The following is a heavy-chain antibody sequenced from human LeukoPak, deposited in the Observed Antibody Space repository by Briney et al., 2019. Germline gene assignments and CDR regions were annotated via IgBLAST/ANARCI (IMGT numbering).Heavy chain of an antibody. CDR3: ARPFDYGDYPGLGY. V-gene: IGHV1-18*01. D-gene: IGHD4-17*01. Sequence: ASVNVSCKASGGTFSSYVISWVRQAPGQGLEWMGWISAYNGNTNYAQKLQGRVTMTTDTSTSTAYMELRSLRSDDTAVYYCARPFDYGDYPGLGYWGQGTLVTVSS. CDR1: GGTFSSYV. CDR2: ISAYNGNT. J-gene: IGHJ4*02.